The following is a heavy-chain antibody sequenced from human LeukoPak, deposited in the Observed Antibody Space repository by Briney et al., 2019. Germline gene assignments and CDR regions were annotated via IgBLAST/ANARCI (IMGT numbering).Heavy chain of an antibody. V-gene: IGHV4-59*01. CDR2: IFYSGST. J-gene: IGHJ6*03. D-gene: IGHD1-26*01. CDR1: GGSISGYY. CDR3: ARRIVGSGAYYYYYYMDV. Sequence: SETLSLTCTVSGGSISGYYWSWIRQPPGKGLEWIGYIFYSGSTNYNPSLKSRVTISVETSKNQFSLKLSSVTAADTAVYYCARRIVGSGAYYYYYYMDVWGKGTTVTLSS.